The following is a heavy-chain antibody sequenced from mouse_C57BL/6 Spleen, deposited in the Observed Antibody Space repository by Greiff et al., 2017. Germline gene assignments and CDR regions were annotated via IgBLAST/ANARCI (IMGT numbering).Heavy chain of an antibody. V-gene: IGHV1-55*01. D-gene: IGHD1-1*01. J-gene: IGHJ4*01. CDR2: IYPGSGST. CDR3: AHYGSSIYYAMDY. CDR1: GYTFTSYW. Sequence: QVQLKQPGAELVKPGASVKMSCKASGYTFTSYWITWVKQRPGQGLGWIGDIYPGSGSTNYNEKFKSKATLTVDTSSSTAYMQLSSLTSADSAVYYCAHYGSSIYYAMDYWGQGTSVTVSS.